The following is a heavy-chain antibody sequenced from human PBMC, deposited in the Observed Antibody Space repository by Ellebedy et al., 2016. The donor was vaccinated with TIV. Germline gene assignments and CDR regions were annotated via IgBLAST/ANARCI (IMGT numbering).Heavy chain of an antibody. CDR3: AKDLTYYDILTAYSGGDFDY. Sequence: GESLKISXAVSGITFSSYAMSWVRQAPGKGLEWVSAISGSGGSTYYADSVKGRFTISRDNSKNTLYLQMNSLRAEDTAVYYCAKDLTYYDILTAYSGGDFDYWGQGTLVTVSS. J-gene: IGHJ4*02. V-gene: IGHV3-23*01. D-gene: IGHD3-9*01. CDR2: ISGSGGST. CDR1: GITFSSYA.